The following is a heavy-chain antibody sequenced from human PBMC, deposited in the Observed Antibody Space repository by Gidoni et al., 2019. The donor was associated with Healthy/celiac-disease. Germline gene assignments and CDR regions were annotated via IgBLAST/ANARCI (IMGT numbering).Heavy chain of an antibody. CDR1: GYTFTSYY. CDR3: ALLEVGVVSIDY. D-gene: IGHD3-3*01. J-gene: IGHJ4*02. Sequence: QVQLVQSGAEVKKPGASVKVSCKASGYTFTSYYMHWVRQAPGQGLEWMGIINPSGGSTSYAQKFQGRVTMTRDTSTSTVYMELSSLRSEDTAVYYCALLEVGVVSIDYWGQGTLVTVSS. V-gene: IGHV1-46*03. CDR2: INPSGGST.